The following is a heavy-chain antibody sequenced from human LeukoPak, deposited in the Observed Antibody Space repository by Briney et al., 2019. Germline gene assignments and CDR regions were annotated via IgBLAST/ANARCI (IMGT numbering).Heavy chain of an antibody. CDR3: AKALPGSDAFDI. CDR2: ISWNSGSI. Sequence: PGGSLTLSCAASGFTFDDYAMHWVRQAPGTGLEWVSGISWNSGSIGYADSVKGLFTISRDNAKNSLYLQMNSLRAEDTALYYCAKALPGSDAFDIWGQGTMVTVSS. V-gene: IGHV3-9*01. D-gene: IGHD3-10*01. CDR1: GFTFDDYA. J-gene: IGHJ3*02.